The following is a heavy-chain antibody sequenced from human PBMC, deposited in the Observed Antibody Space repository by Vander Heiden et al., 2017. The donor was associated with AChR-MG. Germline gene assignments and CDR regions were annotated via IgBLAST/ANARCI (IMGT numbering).Heavy chain of an antibody. V-gene: IGHV4-31*03. Sequence: QVQLQESGPGLVTPSQTLSLTCTVSGGSISSGGYYWSWIRQHPGKGLEWFGYIYYSGSTYYNPSLKSRVTISVDTSKNQFSLKLSSVTAADTAVYYCAKAHPPTYYYGMDVWGQGTTVTVSS. CDR2: IYYSGST. CDR3: AKAHPPTYYYGMDV. CDR1: GGSISSGGYY. J-gene: IGHJ6*02.